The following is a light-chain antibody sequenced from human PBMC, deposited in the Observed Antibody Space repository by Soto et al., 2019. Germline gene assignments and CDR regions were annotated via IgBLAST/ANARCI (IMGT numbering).Light chain of an antibody. CDR2: KAS. CDR3: QQSASSVT. Sequence: IQMTQSPSTLSGSVGDRVTITCRASQTISSWLAWYQQKPGKAPKLLIYKASTLKSGVPSRFSGSGSGTEFTLTISSLEPEDFAMYYCQQSASSVTFGQGTRLEI. V-gene: IGKV1-5*03. CDR1: QTISSW. J-gene: IGKJ5*01.